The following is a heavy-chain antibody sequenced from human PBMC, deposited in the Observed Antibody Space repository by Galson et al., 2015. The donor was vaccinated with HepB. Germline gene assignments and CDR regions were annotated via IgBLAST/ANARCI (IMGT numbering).Heavy chain of an antibody. J-gene: IGHJ5*02. CDR1: GDSNFSSNFN. CDR3: ARQLNYYDSRGYFRNWFDP. CDR2: IYHSGTT. Sequence: ETLSLTCTVFGDSNFSSNFNGGWVRQYPGKGLEWVGSIYHSGTTYYNPSLKSRVTMFLDLSKNQFSLKLRSVTAADTTVYFCARQLNYYDSRGYFRNWFDPWGQGTLVTVSS. V-gene: IGHV4-39*01. D-gene: IGHD3-22*01.